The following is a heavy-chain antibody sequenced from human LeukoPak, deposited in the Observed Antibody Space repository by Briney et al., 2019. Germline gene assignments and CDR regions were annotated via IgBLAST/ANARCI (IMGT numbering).Heavy chain of an antibody. CDR3: AKDLRAYYDSSGYPVPGY. CDR1: GFTFSSYA. J-gene: IGHJ4*02. D-gene: IGHD3-22*01. CDR2: ISGSGGST. V-gene: IGHV3-23*01. Sequence: GGSLRLSCAASGFTFSSYAMSWVRQAPGKGLEWVSAISGSGGSTYYADSVKGRFTIFRDNSKNTLYLQMNSLRAEDTAVYYCAKDLRAYYDSSGYPVPGYWGQGTLVTVSS.